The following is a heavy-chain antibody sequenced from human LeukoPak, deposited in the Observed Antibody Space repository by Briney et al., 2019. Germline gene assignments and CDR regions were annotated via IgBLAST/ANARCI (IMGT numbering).Heavy chain of an antibody. V-gene: IGHV3-66*01. Sequence: GGSLRLSCAASGFTVNSKYMSWVRQAPRKGLEWVSTIYIAGDTFYTDSVKGRFTISRDNFKNTLYLQMNSLRAEDTAVYYCTREAVKSSFDYWGQGTLVTVSS. CDR3: TREAVKSSFDY. J-gene: IGHJ4*02. CDR2: IYIAGDT. CDR1: GFTVNSKY.